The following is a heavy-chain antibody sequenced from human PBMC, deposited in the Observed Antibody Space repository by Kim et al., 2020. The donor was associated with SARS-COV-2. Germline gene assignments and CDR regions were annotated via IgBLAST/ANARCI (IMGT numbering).Heavy chain of an antibody. CDR3: ARERRAVKWGGADY. CDR2: ISSSGSTI. CDR1: GFTFSSYE. D-gene: IGHD1-26*01. Sequence: GGSLRLSCAASGFTFSSYEMNWVRQAPGKGLEWVSYISSSGSTIYYADSVKGRFTISRDNAKDSLYLQMNSLRAEDTAVYYCARERRAVKWGGADYWDQGTLVTVSS. J-gene: IGHJ4*02. V-gene: IGHV3-48*03.